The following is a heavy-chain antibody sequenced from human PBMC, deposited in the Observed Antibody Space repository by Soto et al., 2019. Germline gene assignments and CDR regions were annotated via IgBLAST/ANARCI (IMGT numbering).Heavy chain of an antibody. CDR3: ARALGKQLGGNWFDP. CDR2: ISAYNGNT. V-gene: IGHV1-18*01. Sequence: GASVKVSCKASGYTFTSYGISWVRQAPGQGLEWMGWISAYNGNTNYAQKLQGRVTMTTDTSTSTAYMELRSLRSDDTAVYYCARALGKQLGGNWFDPWGQGTLVTVSS. D-gene: IGHD6-6*01. J-gene: IGHJ5*02. CDR1: GYTFTSYG.